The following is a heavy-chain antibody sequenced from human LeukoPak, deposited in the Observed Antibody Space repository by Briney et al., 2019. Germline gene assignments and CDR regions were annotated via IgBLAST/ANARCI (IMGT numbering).Heavy chain of an antibody. Sequence: GGSLRLSCAASGFTFSSYSINWVRQAPGKGLEWVSSISSSSSYIYYADSVKGRFTISRDNAKNSLYLQMNSLRAEDTAVYYCARSPLGLWFGELLPPPANWFDPWGQGTLVTVSS. CDR3: ARSPLGLWFGELLPPPANWFDP. J-gene: IGHJ5*02. D-gene: IGHD3-10*01. CDR2: ISSSSSYI. V-gene: IGHV3-21*01. CDR1: GFTFSSYS.